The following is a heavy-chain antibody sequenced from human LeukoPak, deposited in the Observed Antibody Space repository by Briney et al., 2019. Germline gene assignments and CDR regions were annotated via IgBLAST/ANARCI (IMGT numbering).Heavy chain of an antibody. CDR2: INPNSGGT. J-gene: IGHJ4*02. V-gene: IGHV1-2*02. CDR1: GYTFTGYY. D-gene: IGHD3-3*01. CDR3: ASSPKYDFWSGYGVY. Sequence: ASVKVSCKASGYTFTGYYMHWVRQAPGQGFEWMGWINPNSGGTDYAQKFQGRVTMTRDTSISTAYMELSRLRSDDTAVHYCASSPKYDFWSGYGVYWGQGTLVTVSS.